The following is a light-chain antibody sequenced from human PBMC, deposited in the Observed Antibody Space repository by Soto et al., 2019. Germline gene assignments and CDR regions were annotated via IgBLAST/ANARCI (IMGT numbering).Light chain of an antibody. Sequence: SYELTQPPSVSVSPGQTASITCSGDKLGDKYASWYQQRPGQSPVLVIYQDDSRPSGIPERFSGSSSGNTATLTISGTQAMDEADYYCQAWDRSSVVFGGGTKVTVL. CDR3: QAWDRSSVV. CDR1: KLGDKY. V-gene: IGLV3-1*01. J-gene: IGLJ2*01. CDR2: QDD.